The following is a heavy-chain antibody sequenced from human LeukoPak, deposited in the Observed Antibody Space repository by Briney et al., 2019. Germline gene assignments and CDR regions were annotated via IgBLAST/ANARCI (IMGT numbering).Heavy chain of an antibody. CDR1: GGTFSSYA. CDR3: ARDQGYSNYRYYYGMDV. CDR2: IIPIFGTA. D-gene: IGHD4-11*01. Sequence: GASVKVSCKASGGTFSSYAISWVRQAPGQGLEWMGGIIPIFGTANYAQKLQGRVTMTTDTSTSTAYMELRSLRSDDTAVYYCARDQGYSNYRYYYGMDVWGQGTTVTVSS. J-gene: IGHJ6*02. V-gene: IGHV1-69*05.